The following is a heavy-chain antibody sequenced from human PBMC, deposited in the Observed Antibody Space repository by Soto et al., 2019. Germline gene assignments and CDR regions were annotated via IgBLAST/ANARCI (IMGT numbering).Heavy chain of an antibody. CDR3: ARGRSGSYSWFDP. D-gene: IGHD1-26*01. CDR1: GYTFTGYY. Sequence: GASVKVSCKASGYTFTGYYMHWVRQAPGQGLEWMGWINPNSGGTKYAQKFQGRVTMTRDTSISTAYMELSRLRSDDTAVYYCARGRSGSYSWFDPWGQGTLVTVSS. CDR2: INPNSGGT. J-gene: IGHJ5*02. V-gene: IGHV1-2*02.